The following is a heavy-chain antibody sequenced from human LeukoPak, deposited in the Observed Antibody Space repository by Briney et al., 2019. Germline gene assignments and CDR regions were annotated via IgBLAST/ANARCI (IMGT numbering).Heavy chain of an antibody. CDR2: IYHSGST. CDR3: ARATLQTTIDY. V-gene: IGHV4-39*07. D-gene: IGHD1-1*01. Sequence: SETLSLTCTVSGGSISSSSYYWGWIRQPPGKGLEWIGSIYHSGSTYYNPSLKSRVTISVDTSKNQFSLKLSSVTAADTAVYYCARATLQTTIDYWGQGTLVTVSS. CDR1: GGSISSSSYY. J-gene: IGHJ4*02.